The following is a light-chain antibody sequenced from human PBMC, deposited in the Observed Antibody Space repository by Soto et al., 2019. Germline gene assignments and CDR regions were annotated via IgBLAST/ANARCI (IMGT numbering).Light chain of an antibody. CDR2: GAS. Sequence: DIMMTQSPGTLSVSPGESATLSCRASQSVGSYLAWYQQKPGQAPRLLIYGASTRATGIPARFSGSGSGTEFTLTISGLQSEDFAIYYCQQYNKWPPVTFGQGTKLEIK. CDR3: QQYNKWPPVT. V-gene: IGKV3-15*01. J-gene: IGKJ2*01. CDR1: QSVGSY.